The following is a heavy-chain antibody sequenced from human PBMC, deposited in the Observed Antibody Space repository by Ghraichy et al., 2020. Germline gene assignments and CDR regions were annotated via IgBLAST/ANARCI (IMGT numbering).Heavy chain of an antibody. V-gene: IGHV4-38-2*02. CDR2: IYHSGST. CDR3: ARRPTYHRDGYNPPFDP. Sequence: SETLSLTCTVSGYSISSGYYWGWIRQPPGKGLEWIGSIYHSGSTYYNPSLKSRVTISVDTSKNQFSLKLSSVTAADTAVYYCARRPTYHRDGYNPPFDPWGQGTLVTVSS. D-gene: IGHD5-24*01. J-gene: IGHJ5*02. CDR1: GYSISSGYY.